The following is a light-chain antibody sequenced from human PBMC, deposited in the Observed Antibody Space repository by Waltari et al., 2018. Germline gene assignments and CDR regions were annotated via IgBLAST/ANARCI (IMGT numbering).Light chain of an antibody. V-gene: IGKV1-5*03. CDR2: KAS. J-gene: IGKJ2*01. Sequence: DIQVTQSPSTLSASVGDRVTITCRASQSISSWLAWYQQDPGKAPKLLVYKASSLESGVPSRFSGSGSGTEVTLTISSLQPDDFATYYCQQYNSYSPYTFGQGTKLEIK. CDR3: QQYNSYSPYT. CDR1: QSISSW.